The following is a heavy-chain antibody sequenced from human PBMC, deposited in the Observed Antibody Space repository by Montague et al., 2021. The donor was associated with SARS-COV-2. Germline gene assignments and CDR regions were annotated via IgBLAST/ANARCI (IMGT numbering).Heavy chain of an antibody. V-gene: IGHV4-34*01. CDR2: INHSGST. Sequence: SETLSLTCAVYGGSFSGYYWSWIRQPPGKGLEWIGEINHSGSTNYNPSLKSRVTISVDTSKNQFSLKLSSVTAADTAVYYCARVYGDYLLLFYYYYGMDVWGQGTTVTVSS. J-gene: IGHJ6*02. CDR1: GGSFSGYY. CDR3: ARVYGDYLLLFYYYYGMDV. D-gene: IGHD4-17*01.